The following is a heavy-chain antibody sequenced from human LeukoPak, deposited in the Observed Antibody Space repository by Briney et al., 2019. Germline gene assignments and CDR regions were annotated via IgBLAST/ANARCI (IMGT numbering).Heavy chain of an antibody. J-gene: IGHJ6*02. CDR3: ARESIDYDILTGSYYYYGMDV. CDR1: GYTFTSYG. Sequence: SVKVSCKASGYTFTSYGISWVRQAPGQGLEWMGRIIPILGIANYAQKFQGRVTITADKSTSTAYMELSSLRSEDTAVYYCARESIDYDILTGSYYYYGMDVWGQGTTVTVSS. V-gene: IGHV1-69*04. CDR2: IIPILGIA. D-gene: IGHD3-9*01.